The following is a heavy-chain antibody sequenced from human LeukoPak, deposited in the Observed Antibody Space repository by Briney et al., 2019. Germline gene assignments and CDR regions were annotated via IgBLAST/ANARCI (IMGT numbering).Heavy chain of an antibody. Sequence: GESLKISCKGSGYIFTNYWISWVRQMPGKGLEWLGKIDPSDSYTNYSPSFQGHVTISVDKSISTAYLQWSSLEASDTAIYYCARHVASETYYYDTSGPAGLDYWGQGTLVTVSS. V-gene: IGHV5-10-1*01. CDR2: IDPSDSYT. CDR3: ARHVASETYYYDTSGPAGLDY. J-gene: IGHJ4*02. D-gene: IGHD3-22*01. CDR1: GYIFTNYW.